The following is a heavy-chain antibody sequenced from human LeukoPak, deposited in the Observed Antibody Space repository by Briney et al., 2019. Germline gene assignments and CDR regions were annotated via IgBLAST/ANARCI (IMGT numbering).Heavy chain of an antibody. CDR3: ARGKTNFDY. V-gene: IGHV3-48*01. CDR1: GFTFSSYS. D-gene: IGHD4-23*01. Sequence: PGGSLRLSCAASGFTFSSYSMNWVRQAPGKGLEWVSYISSSSSTIYYADSVKGRFTISGDNAKNSLYLQMNSLRAEDTAVYYCARGKTNFDYWGQGTLVTVSS. CDR2: ISSSSSTI. J-gene: IGHJ4*02.